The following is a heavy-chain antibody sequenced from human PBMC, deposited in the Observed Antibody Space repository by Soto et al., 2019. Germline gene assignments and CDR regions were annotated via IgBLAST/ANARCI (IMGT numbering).Heavy chain of an antibody. V-gene: IGHV4-4*02. CDR3: TTSHAGDLNN. CDR2: IFESGAT. D-gene: IGHD3-16*01. J-gene: IGHJ4*02. Sequence: QVQLQESGPGLVNPSGTLSLTCAVSGGSISSSSWWTWVRQSPGKRLEWIGEIFESGATNYNPFLQSRLSMSVDMSMNQFSLILSSLTAADTAGHFCTTSHAGDLNNWGQGTLVTVSP. CDR1: GGSISSSSW.